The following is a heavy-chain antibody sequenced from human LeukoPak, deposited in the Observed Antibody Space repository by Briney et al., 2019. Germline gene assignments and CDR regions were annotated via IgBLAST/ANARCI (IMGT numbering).Heavy chain of an antibody. D-gene: IGHD2-8*01. Sequence: SQTLSLTCAVYGGSFSGYYWSWIRHPPRKGLEWVGEINHIGSTNYNPSLNSRDSISVDTSKSQFSLKLISVTAADTALYYCARQPYCYNVICYRKYYMDVWGKGTTVTVSS. CDR2: INHIGST. CDR3: ARQPYCYNVICYRKYYMDV. V-gene: IGHV4-34*01. J-gene: IGHJ6*03. CDR1: GGSFSGYY.